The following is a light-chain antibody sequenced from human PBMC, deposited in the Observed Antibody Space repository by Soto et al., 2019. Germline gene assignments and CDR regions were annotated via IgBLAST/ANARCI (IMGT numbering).Light chain of an antibody. V-gene: IGKV3-11*01. CDR2: AAS. CDR1: QSISSY. J-gene: IGKJ5*01. Sequence: EIVLTQSPSTLSVSPGERATLSCGASQSISSYLAWYQQKPGQAPSLLIYAASNMHSAIPSRFRGSGSGTDFTLTISSLEPEDFAIYYCQQLSTSPYTFGQGTRLEIK. CDR3: QQLSTSPYT.